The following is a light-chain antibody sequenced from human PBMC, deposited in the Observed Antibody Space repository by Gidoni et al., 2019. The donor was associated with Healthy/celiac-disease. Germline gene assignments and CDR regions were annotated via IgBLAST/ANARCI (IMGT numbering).Light chain of an antibody. Sequence: DIVMTQSPDSLAVSLGERDNINCKSSQRVLYSSNNKTYLAWYHPTPVQPPKLLIYWASTRESGVPDRFCGSWSVTDFTLTISSLQAEDVAVSYCQQYYSTPPTFGPGTKVDIK. CDR2: WAS. CDR1: QRVLYSSNNKTY. J-gene: IGKJ3*01. CDR3: QQYYSTPPT. V-gene: IGKV4-1*01.